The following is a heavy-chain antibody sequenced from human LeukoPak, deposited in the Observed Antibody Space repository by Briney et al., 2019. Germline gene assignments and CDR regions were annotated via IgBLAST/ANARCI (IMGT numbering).Heavy chain of an antibody. Sequence: ASAKVSCKASGYTFTGYYVHWVRQAPGQGLEWMGWINPNSGGTNFAQKFQGRVTMTRDTSISTAYMELSRLRSDDTAIYYCAREDTSMVTHYWGQGTLVTVSS. V-gene: IGHV1-2*02. CDR1: GYTFTGYY. J-gene: IGHJ4*02. D-gene: IGHD5-18*01. CDR3: AREDTSMVTHY. CDR2: INPNSGGT.